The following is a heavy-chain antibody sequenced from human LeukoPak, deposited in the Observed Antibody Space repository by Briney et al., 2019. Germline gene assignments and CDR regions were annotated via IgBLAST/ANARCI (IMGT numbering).Heavy chain of an antibody. CDR1: GFSFNDAW. CDR3: TTDPAGVTTVTSPNYYFDY. Sequence: PGGSHRLSCAASGFSFNDAWMSWVRRAPGKGLEWVGRIGSKASGGTIVYAAPVQGRFTISRDDSKNTLSLQMNSLKTEDTAVYYCTTDPAGVTTVTSPNYYFDYWGQGTLVTVSS. J-gene: IGHJ4*02. D-gene: IGHD4-17*01. V-gene: IGHV3-15*04. CDR2: IGSKASGGTI.